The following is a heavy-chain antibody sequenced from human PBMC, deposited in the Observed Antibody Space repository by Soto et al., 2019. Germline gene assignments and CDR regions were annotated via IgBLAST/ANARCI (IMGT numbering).Heavy chain of an antibody. D-gene: IGHD4-17*01. CDR3: ARRGTYGDYPY. CDR1: GGSISSSSYY. J-gene: IGHJ4*02. CDR2: IYYSGST. Sequence: SETLSLTCTVSGGSISSSSYYWGWIRQPPGKGLEWIGSIYYSGSTYYNPSLKSRVTISVDTSKNQFSLKLSSVTAADTAVYYCARRGTYGDYPYWGQGTLVTVSS. V-gene: IGHV4-39*01.